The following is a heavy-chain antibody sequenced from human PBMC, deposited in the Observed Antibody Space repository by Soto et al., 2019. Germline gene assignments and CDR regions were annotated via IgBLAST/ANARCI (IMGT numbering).Heavy chain of an antibody. D-gene: IGHD3-10*01. CDR1: VGSMSEYF. V-gene: IGHV4-59*01. CDR2: IYYLGST. CDR3: ARDGYDGSGSPYPAY. J-gene: IGHJ4*02. Sequence: SETLSLTCSVSVGSMSEYFWSWIRQSPGKGLEWIGYIYYLGSTDYNPSLKSRVTISVDTSKRQFSLRLTSVTAADTAVYYCARDGYDGSGSPYPAYWGPGTQVTVSS.